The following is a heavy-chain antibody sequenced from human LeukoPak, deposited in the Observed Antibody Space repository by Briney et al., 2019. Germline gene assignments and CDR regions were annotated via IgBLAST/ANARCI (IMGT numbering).Heavy chain of an antibody. J-gene: IGHJ4*02. Sequence: ASETLSLTCAVYGGSFSGYYWSWIRQPPGKGLEWIGEINHSGSTNYNPSLKSRVTISVDTSKNQFSLKLSSVTAADTAVYYCASSYYDSSGYYYIFDYWGQGTLVTVSS. V-gene: IGHV4-34*01. CDR1: GGSFSGYY. CDR3: ASSYYDSSGYYYIFDY. CDR2: INHSGST. D-gene: IGHD3-22*01.